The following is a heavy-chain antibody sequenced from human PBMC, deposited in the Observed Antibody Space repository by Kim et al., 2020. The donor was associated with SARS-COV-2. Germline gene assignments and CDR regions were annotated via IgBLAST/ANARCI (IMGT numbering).Heavy chain of an antibody. J-gene: IGHJ4*02. V-gene: IGHV4-34*01. CDR3: ARGTRRASDLDY. Sequence: NYHPSLKSRVTISVDTSKNQFSRKLSSVTAADTAVYYCARGTRRASDLDYWGQGTLVTVSS. D-gene: IGHD3-3*01.